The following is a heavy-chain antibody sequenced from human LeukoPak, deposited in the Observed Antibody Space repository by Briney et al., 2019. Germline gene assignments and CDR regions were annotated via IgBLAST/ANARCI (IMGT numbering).Heavy chain of an antibody. Sequence: SETLSPTCTVSGGSISSNYWSWIRQPAGKGLEWIGRIYTSGSTNYNPSLKGRVSMSLDTSKNQFSLKLNSVTAADTAVYSCARQPPYYYGMDVWGRGTTVTVFS. CDR1: GGSISSNY. V-gene: IGHV4-4*07. CDR2: IYTSGST. CDR3: ARQPPYYYGMDV. J-gene: IGHJ6*02.